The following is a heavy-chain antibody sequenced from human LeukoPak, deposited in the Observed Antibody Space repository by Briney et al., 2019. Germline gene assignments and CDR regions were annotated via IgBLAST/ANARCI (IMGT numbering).Heavy chain of an antibody. CDR1: GGSISSYY. CDR2: IYYSGST. V-gene: IGHV4-59*01. Sequence: PSETLSLTCTVSGGSISSYYWSWIRQLPGKGLEWIGYIYYSGSTNYNPSLKSRVTISVDTSKNQFSLKLSSVTAADTAVYYCARGYGLAPAPGNYWGQGTLVTVSS. CDR3: ARGYGLAPAPGNY. D-gene: IGHD3-16*01. J-gene: IGHJ4*02.